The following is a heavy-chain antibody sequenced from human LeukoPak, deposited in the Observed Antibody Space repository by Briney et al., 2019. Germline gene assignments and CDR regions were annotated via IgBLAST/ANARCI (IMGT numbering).Heavy chain of an antibody. J-gene: IGHJ1*01. V-gene: IGHV4-39*01. CDR1: GGSISSSSYY. Sequence: SETLSLTCTVSGGSISSSSYYWGWIRQPPGKGLEWIGSIYYSGSTYYNPSLKSRVTISVDTSKNQFSLKLSSVTAADTAVYYCARRSALSSWGTLYFQHWGQGTLVTVSS. CDR2: IYYSGST. CDR3: ARRSALSSWGTLYFQH. D-gene: IGHD6-13*01.